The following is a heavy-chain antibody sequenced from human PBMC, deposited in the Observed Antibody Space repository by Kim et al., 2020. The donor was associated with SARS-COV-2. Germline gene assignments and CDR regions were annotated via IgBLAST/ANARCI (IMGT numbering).Heavy chain of an antibody. V-gene: IGHV3-33*05. CDR1: GFSFSFYG. CDR2: ISYDGSNK. Sequence: RGSLRLSCAASGFSFSFYGVHWVRQAPDKGLEWVAAISYDGSNKQYSASVRGRFAVSRDNSKNRLYLEMNSLRDGDTAVYYCTREGMAVAGTRYYGMDVWGQGTTVTVSS. CDR3: TREGMAVAGTRYYGMDV. D-gene: IGHD6-19*01. J-gene: IGHJ6*02.